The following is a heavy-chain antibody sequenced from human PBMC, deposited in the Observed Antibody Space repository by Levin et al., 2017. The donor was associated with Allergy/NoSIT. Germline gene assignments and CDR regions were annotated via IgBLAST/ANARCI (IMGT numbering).Heavy chain of an antibody. Sequence: ASVKVSCKASGYTFTFYGISWVRQAPGQGLEWMGWISPYNGDKKYAQKFQGRVTMTTDTSTSTDYMELRKLRSDDTAVYYCAREMAETAADTFDIWGQGTMVTVSS. CDR2: ISPYNGDK. J-gene: IGHJ3*02. V-gene: IGHV1-18*01. CDR1: GYTFTFYG. CDR3: AREMAETAADTFDI. D-gene: IGHD2-8*01.